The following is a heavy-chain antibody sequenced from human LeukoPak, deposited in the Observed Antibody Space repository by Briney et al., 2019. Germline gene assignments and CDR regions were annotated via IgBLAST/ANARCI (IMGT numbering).Heavy chain of an antibody. D-gene: IGHD7-27*01. Sequence: ASVKVSCKASGYTFTGYYLHWVRQASGQGLEWMGWMNFNSGVTNYAQKFHGRVTMTRDTSINTAYLDLSSLTSDDTAVYYCATSSGYRTNWGAFDIWGQGTMVTVSS. CDR3: ATSSGYRTNWGAFDI. CDR1: GYTFTGYY. V-gene: IGHV1-2*02. J-gene: IGHJ3*02. CDR2: MNFNSGVT.